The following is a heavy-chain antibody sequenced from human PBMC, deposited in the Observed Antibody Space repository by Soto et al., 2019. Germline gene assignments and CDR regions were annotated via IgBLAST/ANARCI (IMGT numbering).Heavy chain of an antibody. CDR1: GYTFTSYD. J-gene: IGHJ5*02. Sequence: GASGKVSCKASGYTFTSYDINWVRQATGQGLEWMGWMNPNSGNTGYAQKFQGRVTMTRNTSISTAYMELSSLRSEDTAVYYCARGGDHLVVVVDATQDWLDPWGQGTLVTVSS. D-gene: IGHD2-15*01. CDR3: ARGGDHLVVVVDATQDWLDP. CDR2: MNPNSGNT. V-gene: IGHV1-8*01.